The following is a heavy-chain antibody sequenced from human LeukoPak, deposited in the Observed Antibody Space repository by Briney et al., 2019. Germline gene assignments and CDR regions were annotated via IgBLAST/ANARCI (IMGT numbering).Heavy chain of an antibody. CDR1: GFTFSSYS. D-gene: IGHD4-23*01. V-gene: IGHV3-21*01. CDR3: ARATVVTPCVDY. CDR2: ISSSSSYI. Sequence: GGSLRLSCAASGFTFSSYSMDWVRQAPGKGLEWVSSISSSSSYIYYADSVQGRFTISRDNAKNSLYLQMNSLRAEDTAVYYCARATVVTPCVDYWGQGTLVTVSS. J-gene: IGHJ4*02.